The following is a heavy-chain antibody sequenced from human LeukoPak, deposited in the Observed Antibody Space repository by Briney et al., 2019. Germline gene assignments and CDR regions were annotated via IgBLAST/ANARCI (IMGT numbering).Heavy chain of an antibody. Sequence: PGGSLRPSCAASGFTFDDYAMHWVRQAPGKGLEWVSGISWNSGIIGYADSVKGRFTISRDNAKNSLYLQMNSLRAEDTALYYCAKVRAPGFGLINAFDIWGQGTMVTVSS. CDR1: GFTFDDYA. CDR2: ISWNSGII. V-gene: IGHV3-9*01. J-gene: IGHJ3*02. CDR3: AKVRAPGFGLINAFDI. D-gene: IGHD3-10*01.